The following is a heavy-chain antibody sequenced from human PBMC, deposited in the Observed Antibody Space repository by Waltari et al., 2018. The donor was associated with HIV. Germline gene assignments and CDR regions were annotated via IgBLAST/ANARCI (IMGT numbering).Heavy chain of an antibody. CDR3: ARDSYDSGTYGLIDY. V-gene: IGHV3-30*03. CDR1: GFIFRDFA. CDR2: ISHDGSKK. J-gene: IGHJ4*02. D-gene: IGHD3-10*01. Sequence: QVQLVESGGGVVRPGRSLRLPCAASGFIFRDFAMPWVRQAPGKGLEWVAIISHDGSKKSYADSVKGRFTISRDNSKNTLFLQMNSLTTEDTAVYYCARDSYDSGTYGLIDYWGQGTLVTVSS.